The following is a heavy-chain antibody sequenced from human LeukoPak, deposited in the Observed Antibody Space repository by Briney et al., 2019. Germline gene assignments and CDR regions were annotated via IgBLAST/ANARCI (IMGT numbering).Heavy chain of an antibody. CDR2: INHSGST. Sequence: SETLSLTCAVYGGSFSGYYWSWIRQPPGKGLEWIGEINHSGSTNYNPPLKSRVTISVDTSKNQFSLKLSSVTAADTAVYYCARAPMGFEYYFDYWGQGTLVTVSS. J-gene: IGHJ4*02. CDR3: ARAPMGFEYYFDY. CDR1: GGSFSGYY. D-gene: IGHD3-16*01. V-gene: IGHV4-34*01.